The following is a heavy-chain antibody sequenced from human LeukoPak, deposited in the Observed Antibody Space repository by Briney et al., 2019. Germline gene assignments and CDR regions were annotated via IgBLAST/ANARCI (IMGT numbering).Heavy chain of an antibody. J-gene: IGHJ4*02. CDR1: GYSFTNYW. CDR3: ARRGTVAGTFTY. D-gene: IGHD6-19*01. CDR2: IYPGDSDT. Sequence: GESLQISCKGSGYSFTNYWIGWVRQMPGKGLEWMGIIYPGDSDTRYSPSFQGQVTISADKSITTAFLQWSSLKASDSAMYYCARRGTVAGTFTYWGQGTLVTVSS. V-gene: IGHV5-51*01.